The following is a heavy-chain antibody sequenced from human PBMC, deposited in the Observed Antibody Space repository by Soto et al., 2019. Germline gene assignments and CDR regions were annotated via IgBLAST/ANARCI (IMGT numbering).Heavy chain of an antibody. CDR1: GGSINSGGYS. Sequence: SETLSLTCTVPGGSINSGGYSWTWIRQPPGKGLEWIGFIYHTGTTNYNPSLKSRVTISVDTSKNQFSLKLSSVTAADTAVYYCARSRYSGYDSVDYWGQGTLVTVSS. V-gene: IGHV4-61*08. CDR3: ARSRYSGYDSVDY. J-gene: IGHJ4*02. D-gene: IGHD5-12*01. CDR2: IYHTGTT.